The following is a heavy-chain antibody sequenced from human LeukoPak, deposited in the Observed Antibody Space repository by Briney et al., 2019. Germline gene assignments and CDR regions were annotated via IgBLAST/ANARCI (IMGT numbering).Heavy chain of an antibody. CDR2: IRYDGSNK. CDR3: ALQTGYSSGWYDY. V-gene: IGHV3-30*02. Sequence: GGSLRLSCAASGFTFSSYGMHWVRQAPGKGLEWVAFIRYDGSNKYYADSVKGRFTISRDNSKNTLYLQMNSLRAEDTAVYYCALQTGYSSGWYDYWGQGTLVTVSS. J-gene: IGHJ4*02. D-gene: IGHD6-19*01. CDR1: GFTFSSYG.